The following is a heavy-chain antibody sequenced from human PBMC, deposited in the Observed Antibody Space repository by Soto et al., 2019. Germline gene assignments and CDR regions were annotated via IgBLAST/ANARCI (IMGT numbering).Heavy chain of an antibody. V-gene: IGHV4-4*07. Sequence: TLCLTCIVSVDSISNSYWTFIVNPRGKGLEWIGHIYSSGNANYNPSLKSRVTMSLDTSKNQFSLSLKSVTAADTAIYYCAKGRGFYSDNYFDPWGQGTQVTV. CDR2: IYSSGNA. CDR3: AKGRGFYSDNYFDP. D-gene: IGHD3-22*01. CDR1: VDSISNSY. J-gene: IGHJ5*02.